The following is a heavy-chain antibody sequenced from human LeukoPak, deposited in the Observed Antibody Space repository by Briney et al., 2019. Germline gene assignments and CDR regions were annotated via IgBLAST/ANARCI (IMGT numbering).Heavy chain of an antibody. Sequence: ASVKVSCKTSGYTFTSYGISWVRQAPGQGLEWMGWINVHNDDRKYAQKFQGRVTMPSDIPTNTVYMELRSLRSDDTAVYYCARGGETVVTEYWGQGTLVTVSS. D-gene: IGHD2-21*02. J-gene: IGHJ4*02. CDR2: INVHNDDR. CDR1: GYTFTSYG. CDR3: ARGGETVVTEY. V-gene: IGHV1-18*01.